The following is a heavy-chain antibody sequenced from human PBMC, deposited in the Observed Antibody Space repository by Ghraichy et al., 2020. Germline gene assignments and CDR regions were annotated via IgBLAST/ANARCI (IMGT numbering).Heavy chain of an antibody. J-gene: IGHJ5*01. D-gene: IGHD2-8*01. CDR1: GYSFTNYD. CDR3: ARGGGHKYCTDGACYLYNWFDF. V-gene: IGHV1-8*01. Sequence: ASVKVSCKASGYSFTNYDINWVRQAPGQGLEWMGWMNPNSGNTGYIQKFQGRVTMTRSTSMTTAYMELSSLTSEDTALYYCARGGGHKYCTDGACYLYNWFDFWGQGTLVTVSS. CDR2: MNPNSGNT.